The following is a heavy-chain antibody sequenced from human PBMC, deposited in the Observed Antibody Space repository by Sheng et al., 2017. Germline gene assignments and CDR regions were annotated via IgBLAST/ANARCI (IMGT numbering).Heavy chain of an antibody. J-gene: IGHJ4*02. Sequence: QVQLQESGPGLVKPSETLSLTCTVSGYSISSGYYWGWIRQPPGKGLEWIGSIYHSGSTYYNPSLKSRVTISVDTSKNQFSLKLSSVTAADTAVYYCARDKGSSDYWGQGTLVTVSS. V-gene: IGHV4-38-2*02. CDR2: IYHSGST. D-gene: IGHD6-6*01. CDR3: ARDKGSSDY. CDR1: GYSISSGYY.